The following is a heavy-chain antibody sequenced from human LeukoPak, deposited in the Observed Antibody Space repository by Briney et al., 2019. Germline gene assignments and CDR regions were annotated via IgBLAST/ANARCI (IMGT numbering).Heavy chain of an antibody. J-gene: IGHJ5*02. CDR3: ARAIIKGYRSSTSCLEFWFDP. Sequence: GGSLRLSCAASGFTLSSYWMSWVRQAPGKGLEWVANIKQDGSEKYYVDSVKGRFTISRDNAKNSLYLQMNSLRAEDTAVYYCARAIIKGYRSSTSCLEFWFDPWGQGTLVTVSS. CDR1: GFTLSSYW. CDR2: IKQDGSEK. D-gene: IGHD2-2*01. V-gene: IGHV3-7*03.